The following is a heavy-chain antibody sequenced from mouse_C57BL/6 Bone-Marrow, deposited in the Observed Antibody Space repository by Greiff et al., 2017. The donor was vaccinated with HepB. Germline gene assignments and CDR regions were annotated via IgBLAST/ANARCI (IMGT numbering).Heavy chain of an antibody. D-gene: IGHD1-1*01. CDR1: GYTFTSYW. V-gene: IGHV1-7*01. Sequence: VQRGESGAELAKPGASVKLSCKASGYTFTSYWMHWVKQRPGQGLEWIGYINPSSGYTKYNQKFKDKATLTADKSSSTAYMQLSSLTYEDSAVYYWASLYGSSRYYFDYWGQGTTLTVSS. J-gene: IGHJ2*01. CDR2: INPSSGYT. CDR3: ASLYGSSRYYFDY.